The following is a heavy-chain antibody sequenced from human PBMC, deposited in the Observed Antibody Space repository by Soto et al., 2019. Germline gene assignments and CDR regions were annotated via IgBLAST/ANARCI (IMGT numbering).Heavy chain of an antibody. V-gene: IGHV1-18*01. D-gene: IGHD3-10*01. Sequence: QVQLVQSGAEVKKPGPSVKVSCKAPGYTFTSYGITWGRQAPGQGLEGMGWISPYNGNTTYEQKLKGRVTMTTDTSTSTAYMELRSLRSDDTAVYYCARDKGDGSGSYYGYWGQGTLVTVSS. J-gene: IGHJ4*02. CDR2: ISPYNGNT. CDR3: ARDKGDGSGSYYGY. CDR1: GYTFTSYG.